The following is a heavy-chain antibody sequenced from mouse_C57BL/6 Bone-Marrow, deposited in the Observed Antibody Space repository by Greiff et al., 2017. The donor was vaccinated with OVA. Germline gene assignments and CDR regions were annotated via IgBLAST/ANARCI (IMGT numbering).Heavy chain of an antibody. J-gene: IGHJ4*01. Sequence: EVKLMESGGGLVKPGGSLKLSCAASGFTFSDYGMHWVRQAPEKGLEWVAYISSGSSTIYYADTVKGRFTISRDNAKNTLFLQMTSLRSEDTAMYYCAGGLYYYGSSFDYWGQGTSVTVSS. CDR1: GFTFSDYG. CDR2: ISSGSSTI. V-gene: IGHV5-17*01. CDR3: AGGLYYYGSSFDY. D-gene: IGHD1-1*01.